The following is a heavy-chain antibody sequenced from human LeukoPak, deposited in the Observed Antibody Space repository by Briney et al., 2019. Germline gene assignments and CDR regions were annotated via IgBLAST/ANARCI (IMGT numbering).Heavy chain of an antibody. D-gene: IGHD3-22*01. V-gene: IGHV4-4*02. J-gene: IGHJ4*02. CDR1: GGSISSSNW. Sequence: SETLSLTCAVSGGSISSSNWWSWVRQPPGKGLEWIGEIYHSGSTNYNPSLKSRVTISVDKSKNQFSLKLSSVTAADTAVYYCAREHDSSGYYYPTFDYWGQGTLVTVSS. CDR3: AREHDSSGYYYPTFDY. CDR2: IYHSGST.